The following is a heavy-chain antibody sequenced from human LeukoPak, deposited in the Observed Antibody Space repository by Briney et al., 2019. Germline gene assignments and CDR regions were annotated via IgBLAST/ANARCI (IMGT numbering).Heavy chain of an antibody. V-gene: IGHV4-34*01. CDR2: FNHSGST. J-gene: IGHJ4*02. CDR1: GGSFSGYY. CDR3: ARGPQSITIFGVVPFDY. Sequence: SETLSLTCAVYGGSFSGYYWSWIRQPPGKGLDWIGEFNHSGSTNYNPSLKSRVTISVDTSKNQFSLKLSSVTAADTAVYYCARGPQSITIFGVVPFDYWGQGTLVTVSS. D-gene: IGHD3-3*01.